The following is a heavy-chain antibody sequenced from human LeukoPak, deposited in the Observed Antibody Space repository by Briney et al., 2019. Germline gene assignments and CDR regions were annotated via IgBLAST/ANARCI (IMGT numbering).Heavy chain of an antibody. CDR2: INHSGST. Sequence: SETLSLTCAVYGGSFSGYYWSWIRQPPGKGLEWIGEINHSGSTNYNPSLKSRVTISVDTSKNQFSLKLSSVTAADTAVYYCARASGWYKVYYYYMDVWGEGTTVTVSS. CDR3: ARASGWYKVYYYYMDV. V-gene: IGHV4-34*01. J-gene: IGHJ6*03. CDR1: GGSFSGYY. D-gene: IGHD6-19*01.